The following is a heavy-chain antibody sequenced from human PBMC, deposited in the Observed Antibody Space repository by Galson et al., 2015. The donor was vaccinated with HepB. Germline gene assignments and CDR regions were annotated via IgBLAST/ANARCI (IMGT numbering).Heavy chain of an antibody. D-gene: IGHD5-18*01. J-gene: IGHJ4*02. Sequence: ETLSLTCTVSGGSISSYYWSWIRQPPGKGLEWIGYMYYSGNTYYNPSLKSRVTISVDTSKNQFSLKLSSVTAADTAVYYCARGYNYGSDLTFDYWGQGTLVTVSS. V-gene: IGHV4-59*08. CDR1: GGSISSYY. CDR2: MYYSGNT. CDR3: ARGYNYGSDLTFDY.